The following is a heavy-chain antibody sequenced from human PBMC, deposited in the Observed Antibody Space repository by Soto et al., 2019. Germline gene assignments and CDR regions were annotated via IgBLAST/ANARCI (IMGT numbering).Heavy chain of an antibody. CDR3: ARGYNSGSYFLGSKYNWFDP. V-gene: IGHV4-59*01. CDR2: IYYSGST. CDR1: GGSISSYY. Sequence: SETLSLTCTVSGGSISSYYWSWIRQPPGKGLEWIGYIYYSGSTNYNPSLKSRVTISVDTSKNQFSLKLSSVTAADTAVYYCARGYNSGSYFLGSKYNWFDPWGQGTLVTVSS. D-gene: IGHD1-26*01. J-gene: IGHJ5*02.